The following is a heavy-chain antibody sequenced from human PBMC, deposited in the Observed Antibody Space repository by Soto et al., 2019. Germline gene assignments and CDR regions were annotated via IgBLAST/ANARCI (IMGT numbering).Heavy chain of an antibody. CDR2: ISAYNGNT. Sequence: ASVKVSCKASGYTFTSYGISWVRQAPGQGLEWMGWISAYNGNTNYAQKLQGRVTMTTDTSTSTAYMELRSLRSDATVVYYSARSYDLGVCYLVAVDNWFDPWGQGTLVTVSS. CDR1: GYTFTSYG. CDR3: ARSYDLGVCYLVAVDNWFDP. V-gene: IGHV1-18*01. D-gene: IGHD3-3*01. J-gene: IGHJ5*02.